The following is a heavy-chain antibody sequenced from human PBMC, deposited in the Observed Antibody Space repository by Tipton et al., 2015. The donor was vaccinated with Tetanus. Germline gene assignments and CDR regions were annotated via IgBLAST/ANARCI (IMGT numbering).Heavy chain of an antibody. CDR1: GASIRSYY. CDR3: ARRGDASGSTNLYAFDI. J-gene: IGHJ3*02. CDR2: THHSGNT. V-gene: IGHV4-59*01. D-gene: IGHD3-10*01. Sequence: QLVQSGPEVKPSETLSLTCSVSGASIRSYYWNWIRQVPGKGLEWIGYTHHSGNTKYNPSLSGRVTTSVDTSKNQFSLKISSLTAADTAVYYCARRGDASGSTNLYAFDIWGQGTMVSVSS.